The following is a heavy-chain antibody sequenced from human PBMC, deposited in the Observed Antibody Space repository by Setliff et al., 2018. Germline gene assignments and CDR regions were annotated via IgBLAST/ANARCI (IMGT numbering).Heavy chain of an antibody. CDR1: GGSISNDYYY. CDR2: VYTSGST. V-gene: IGHV4-61*09. D-gene: IGHD3-22*01. CDR3: AREVARDDSGYYYYFDF. J-gene: IGHJ4*02. Sequence: PSETLSLTCTVSGGSISNDYYYWSWIRQPAGKGLEWIGHVYTSGSTNYHPSLKSRITISADTSKSLFSLRLSSVTAADTAMYYCAREVARDDSGYYYYFDFWGQGTLVTVSS.